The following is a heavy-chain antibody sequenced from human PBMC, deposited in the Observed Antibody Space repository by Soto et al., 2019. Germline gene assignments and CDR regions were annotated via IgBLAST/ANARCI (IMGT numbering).Heavy chain of an antibody. CDR3: ARAVTWGVDV. CDR2: ISRSSTGI. J-gene: IGHJ6*02. V-gene: IGHV3-48*02. CDR1: GFTFSLYS. D-gene: IGHD3-10*01. Sequence: EVQLVESGGGLVQPGGSLRLSCAASGFTFSLYSMSWVRQAPGKGLDWVSYISRSSTGIHYADSVKGRFTISSDDATNSMHLQINSLRDGDTAVYYCARAVTWGVDVWGQGTTVSISS.